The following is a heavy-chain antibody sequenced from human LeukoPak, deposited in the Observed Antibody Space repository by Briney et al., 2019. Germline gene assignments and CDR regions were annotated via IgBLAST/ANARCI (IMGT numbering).Heavy chain of an antibody. CDR1: GYTFTSYG. J-gene: IGHJ4*02. D-gene: IGHD6-19*01. CDR3: ARDRRLYSSGWYGY. CDR2: ISSYNGNT. Sequence: AAVKVSFKASGYTFTSYGISWVRQAPGQGLEWMGWISSYNGNTNYAQKLKGRVTMTTDTSTSTAYMELRSLRSDDTAVYYCARDRRLYSSGWYGYWGQGTLVTVSS. V-gene: IGHV1-18*01.